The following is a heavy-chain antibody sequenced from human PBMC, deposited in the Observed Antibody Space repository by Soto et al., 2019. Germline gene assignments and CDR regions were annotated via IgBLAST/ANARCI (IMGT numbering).Heavy chain of an antibody. CDR1: GGSFSGYY. CDR3: ARGTRGYSSGWYDY. Sequence: PSETLSLTCAVYGGSFSGYYWSWIRQPPGKGLEWIGEINHSGSTNYNPSLRSRVPISVDTSMNQFSLKLSSVTAADTAVYYCARGTRGYSSGWYDYWGQGTLVTVSS. D-gene: IGHD6-19*01. V-gene: IGHV4-34*01. CDR2: INHSGST. J-gene: IGHJ4*02.